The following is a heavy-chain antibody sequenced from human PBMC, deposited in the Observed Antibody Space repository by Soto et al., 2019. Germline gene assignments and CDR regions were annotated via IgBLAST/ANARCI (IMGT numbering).Heavy chain of an antibody. CDR1: GCTFSSYA. CDR2: IIPIIGTA. V-gene: IGHV1-69*06. CDR3: ARGHSGWYAFDI. J-gene: IGHJ3*02. D-gene: IGHD6-19*01. Sequence: SVKVSCKASGCTFSSYAISCVRQAPGQGLEWMGGIIPIIGTANYAQKFQGRVTITADKSTSTAYMELSSLRSEDTAVYYCARGHSGWYAFDIWGQGTMVTVSS.